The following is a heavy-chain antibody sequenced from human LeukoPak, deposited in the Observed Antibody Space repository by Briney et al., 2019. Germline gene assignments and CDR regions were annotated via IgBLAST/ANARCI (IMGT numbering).Heavy chain of an antibody. D-gene: IGHD3-10*01. CDR3: AKKIDSGSYPLDY. J-gene: IGHJ4*02. V-gene: IGHV3-23*01. Sequence: GGSLRLSCAAPGFTFGSFSMSWVRQAPGKGLEWVSVISGSGETTFYADSVRGRFTISRDNSKSTLYLQMTSLRAEDTGVYYCAKKIDSGSYPLDYWGQGTLVTISS. CDR2: ISGSGETT. CDR1: GFTFGSFS.